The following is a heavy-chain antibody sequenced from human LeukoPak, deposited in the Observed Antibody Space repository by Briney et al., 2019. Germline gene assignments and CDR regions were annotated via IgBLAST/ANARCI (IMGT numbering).Heavy chain of an antibody. V-gene: IGHV3-23*01. CDR1: GFTFSNYG. CDR2: ISGSGGST. D-gene: IGHD3-10*01. J-gene: IGHJ6*03. Sequence: PGGSLRLSCAASGFTFSNYGMSWVRQAPGKGLEWVSAISGSGGSTYYADSVKGRFTISRDNSKNTLYLQMNSLRAEDTAVYYCARYGLSYFYHYMDVWGKGTTVTVSS. CDR3: ARYGLSYFYHYMDV.